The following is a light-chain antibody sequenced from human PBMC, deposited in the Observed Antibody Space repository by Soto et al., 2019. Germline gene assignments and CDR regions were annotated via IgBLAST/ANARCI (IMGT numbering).Light chain of an antibody. J-gene: IGLJ1*01. Sequence: QSVLTQPPSVSGVPGQRITISCTGSSSNIGAGYDVHWYRQLPGTAPKLLMYGKNSRPSGVPGRFSGSKSGTSASLAITGLQAEDEADYYCGSWDSSLSAYVFGTGTKVTVL. CDR2: GKN. CDR1: SSNIGAGYD. V-gene: IGLV1-40*01. CDR3: GSWDSSLSAYV.